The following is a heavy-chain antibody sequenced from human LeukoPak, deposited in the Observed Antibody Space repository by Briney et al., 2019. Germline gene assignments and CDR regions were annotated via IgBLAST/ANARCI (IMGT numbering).Heavy chain of an antibody. CDR1: GGTFSSYA. CDR3: ARDHGCSSTSCYYYYGMDV. V-gene: IGHV1-69*13. CDR2: IIPIFGTA. J-gene: IGHJ6*02. D-gene: IGHD2-2*01. Sequence: SVKVSCTASGGTFSSYAISWVRQAPGQGLEWMGGIIPIFGTANYAQKFQGRVTITADESTSTAYMELSSLRSEDTAVYYCARDHGCSSTSCYYYYGMDVWGQGTTVTVSS.